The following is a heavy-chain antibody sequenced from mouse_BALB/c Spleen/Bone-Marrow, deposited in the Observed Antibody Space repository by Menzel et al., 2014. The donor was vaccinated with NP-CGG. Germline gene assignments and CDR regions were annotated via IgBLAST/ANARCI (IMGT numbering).Heavy chain of an antibody. CDR2: ISSGSSTI. V-gene: IGHV5-17*02. CDR1: GFTFSSFG. D-gene: IGHD2-3*01. J-gene: IGHJ2*01. Sequence: EVKVEESGGGLVQPGGSRKLSCAASGFTFSSFGMHWVRQAPEKGLEWVAYISSGSSTIYYADTVKGRFTISRDNPKNTLFLQMTSLRSEDTAMYYCARGDDGYYNFDYWGQGTTLTVSS. CDR3: ARGDDGYYNFDY.